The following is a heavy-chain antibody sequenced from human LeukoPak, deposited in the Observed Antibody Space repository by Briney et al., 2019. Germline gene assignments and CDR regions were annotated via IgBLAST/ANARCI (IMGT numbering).Heavy chain of an antibody. CDR2: IRSDGST. J-gene: IGHJ3*02. CDR1: GFTVSSNY. V-gene: IGHV3-53*01. D-gene: IGHD1-26*01. Sequence: PGGPLRLSCTASGFTVSSNYMSWVRQAPGKGLEWVSVIRSDGSTNHADSVKGRFTISRDNSKNTLYLQMNNLRAEDTAMYYCAREMYSGMYNDAFDIWGQGTKVTVSS. CDR3: AREMYSGMYNDAFDI.